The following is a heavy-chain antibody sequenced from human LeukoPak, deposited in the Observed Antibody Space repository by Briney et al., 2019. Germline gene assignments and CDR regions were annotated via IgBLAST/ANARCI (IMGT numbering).Heavy chain of an antibody. Sequence: PGGSLRLSCAASGFTFSSYSMNWVRQAPGKGLEWVSAISGSGGSTYYADSVKGRFTISRDNAKNSLYLQMNSLRVEDTAVYYCAREIPRGANHLDYWGQGTLVTVSP. CDR2: ISGSGGST. CDR1: GFTFSSYS. CDR3: AREIPRGANHLDY. D-gene: IGHD1-26*01. V-gene: IGHV3-21*01. J-gene: IGHJ4*02.